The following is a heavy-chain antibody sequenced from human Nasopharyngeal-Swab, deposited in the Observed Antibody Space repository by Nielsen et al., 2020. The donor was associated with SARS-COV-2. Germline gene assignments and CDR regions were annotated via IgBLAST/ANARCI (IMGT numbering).Heavy chain of an antibody. V-gene: IGHV3-48*04. J-gene: IGHJ4*02. D-gene: IGHD2-2*01. CDR2: ISSSSSTI. CDR3: ASETLRYCSSTSCQGY. Sequence: WIRQPPGKGLEWVSYISSSSSTIYYADSVKGRFTISRDNAKNSLYLQMNSLRAEDTAVYYCASETLRYCSSTSCQGYWGQGTLVTVSS.